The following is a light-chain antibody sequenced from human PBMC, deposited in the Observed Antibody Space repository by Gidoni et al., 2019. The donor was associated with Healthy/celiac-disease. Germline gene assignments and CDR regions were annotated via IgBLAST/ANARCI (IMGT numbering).Light chain of an antibody. CDR1: SSDAGSYNL. V-gene: IGLV2-23*01. J-gene: IGLJ2*01. CDR3: CSYAGSVV. Sequence: QSALTQPAYVSGSPGQSITISCTGTSSDAGSYNLVSWYQQHPGKAPKLMIYEGSKRPSGVSNRFSGSKSGNTASLTISGLQAEDEADYYCCSYAGSVVFGGGTKLTVL. CDR2: EGS.